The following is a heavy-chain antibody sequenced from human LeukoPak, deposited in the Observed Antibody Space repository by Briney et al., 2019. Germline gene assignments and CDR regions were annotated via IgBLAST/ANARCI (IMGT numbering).Heavy chain of an antibody. D-gene: IGHD6-13*01. Sequence: GGSLRLSCAASGFTFSSYSMNWVRQAPGKGLEWVSSISSSSSYIYYVDSVKGRFTISRDNAKNSLYLQMNSLRAEDTAVYYCARDSGIAALFDYWGQGTLVTVSS. J-gene: IGHJ4*02. CDR2: ISSSSSYI. CDR3: ARDSGIAALFDY. V-gene: IGHV3-21*01. CDR1: GFTFSSYS.